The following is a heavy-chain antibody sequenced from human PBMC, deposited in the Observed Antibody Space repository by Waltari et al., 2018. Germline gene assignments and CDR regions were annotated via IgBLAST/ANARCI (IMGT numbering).Heavy chain of an antibody. CDR2: IWPDASDT. CDR3: ARPRRGRDAFDV. V-gene: IGHV5-51*03. J-gene: IGHJ3*01. CDR1: GYSFISYW. D-gene: IGHD3-10*01. Sequence: EAQLVPSGPEVKKSGESLRIYCQVSGYSFISYWIASVRQMPGKGLEYMGIIWPDASDTRYSPSFQRQVIISVDKSIGTAYLQLNTLKASDTAMYYCARPRRGRDAFDVWGPGTMVTVS.